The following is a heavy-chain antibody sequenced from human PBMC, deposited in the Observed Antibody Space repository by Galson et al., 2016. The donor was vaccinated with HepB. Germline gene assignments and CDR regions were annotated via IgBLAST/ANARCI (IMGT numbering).Heavy chain of an antibody. V-gene: IGHV3-21*01. J-gene: IGHJ3*02. CDR3: GRGASRSNCGGDCYLDAFEI. D-gene: IGHD2-21*02. Sequence: YLRLSCAASEFNFKNYIMNWVRQAPGKGLEWVSSISGSSSSLLYADAVRGRFTISRDNVKNSLFLQMDSLRVEDTAVYYCGRGASRSNCGGDCYLDAFEIWAQGTMVIVSS. CDR2: ISGSSSSL. CDR1: EFNFKNYI.